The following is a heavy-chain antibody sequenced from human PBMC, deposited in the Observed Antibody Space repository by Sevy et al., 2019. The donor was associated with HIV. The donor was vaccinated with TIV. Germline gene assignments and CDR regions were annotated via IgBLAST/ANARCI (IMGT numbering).Heavy chain of an antibody. D-gene: IGHD3-9*01. CDR3: ARDRGTYYDILTGYSLSATSTDV. V-gene: IGHV1-18*01. CDR1: GYTFTSYG. CDR2: ISAYNGNT. Sequence: ASVKVSCKASGYTFTSYGISWVRQAPGQGLEWMGWISAYNGNTNYAQKLQGRVTMTTDTSTSTAYMELRSLRSDDTAVYYCARDRGTYYDILTGYSLSATSTDVWGKGTTVTVSS. J-gene: IGHJ6*04.